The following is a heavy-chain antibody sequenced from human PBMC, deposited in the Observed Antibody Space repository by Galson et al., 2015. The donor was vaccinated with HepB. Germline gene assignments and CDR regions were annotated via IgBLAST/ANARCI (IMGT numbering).Heavy chain of an antibody. V-gene: IGHV1-69*02. CDR3: ARITLQKYCSGGSCYSPFDY. Sequence: QGLEWMGRIIPILGIANYAQKFQGRVTITADKSTSTAYMELSSLRSEDTAVYYCARITLQKYCSGGSCYSPFDYWGQGTLVTVSS. J-gene: IGHJ4*02. CDR2: IIPILGIA. D-gene: IGHD2-15*01.